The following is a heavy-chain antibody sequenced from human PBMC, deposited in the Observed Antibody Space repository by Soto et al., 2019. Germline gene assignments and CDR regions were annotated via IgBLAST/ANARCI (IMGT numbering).Heavy chain of an antibody. CDR3: ARQLDLYNWFDT. CDR1: GGSISSYY. Sequence: PSETLSLTCTVSGGSISSYYWSRIRQPPGKGLKWIGYIYYSGSTNYNPSLKSRVTISVDTSKNQFSLKLSSVTAADTAVYYCARQLDLYNWFDTWGQGTLVTVSS. V-gene: IGHV4-59*08. D-gene: IGHD6-6*01. CDR2: IYYSGST. J-gene: IGHJ5*02.